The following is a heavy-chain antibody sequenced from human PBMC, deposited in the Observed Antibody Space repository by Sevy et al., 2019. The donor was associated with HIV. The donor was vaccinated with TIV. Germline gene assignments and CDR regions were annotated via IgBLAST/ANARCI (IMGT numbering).Heavy chain of an antibody. CDR3: AREGVAARPGRRYYYYMDV. CDR1: GGTFSSYA. D-gene: IGHD6-6*01. V-gene: IGHV1-69*06. J-gene: IGHJ6*03. CDR2: IIPIFGTA. Sequence: ASVKVSCKASGGTFSSYAISWVRQAPGQGLEWMGGIIPIFGTANYAQKFQGRATITPDKSTSTAYMELSSLRSEDTAVYYCAREGVAARPGRRYYYYMDVWGKGTTVTVSS.